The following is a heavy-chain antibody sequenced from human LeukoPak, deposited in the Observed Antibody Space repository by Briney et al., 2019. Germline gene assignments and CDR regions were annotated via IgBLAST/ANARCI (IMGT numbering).Heavy chain of an antibody. V-gene: IGHV1-2*02. Sequence: ASVKVSCKASGYTFTGYYMHWVRQAPGQGLEWMGWINPNSGGTNYAQKFQGRVTMTRDTSISTAYMELSRLRSDDTAVYYCARARGSMITFGGVIAHWGQGTLVTVSS. CDR2: INPNSGGT. J-gene: IGHJ4*02. CDR3: ARARGSMITFGGVIAH. CDR1: GYTFTGYY. D-gene: IGHD3-16*02.